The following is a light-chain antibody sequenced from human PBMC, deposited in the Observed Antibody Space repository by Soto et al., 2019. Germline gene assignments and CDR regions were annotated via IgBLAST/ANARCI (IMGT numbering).Light chain of an antibody. CDR1: SSDVGSYNL. V-gene: IGLV2-23*01. CDR3: CSYAGSSTSLYV. Sequence: QSVLTQPASVSGSPGQSITISCTGTSSDVGSYNLVSWYQQHPGKAPKLMIYEGSKRPSGVSNRFSGSKSGNTASLTISGLQAEYEADYYCCSYAGSSTSLYVFGTGTKVTVL. CDR2: EGS. J-gene: IGLJ1*01.